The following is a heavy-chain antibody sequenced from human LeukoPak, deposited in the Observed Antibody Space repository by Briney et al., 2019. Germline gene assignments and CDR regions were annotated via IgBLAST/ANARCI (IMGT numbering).Heavy chain of an antibody. D-gene: IGHD4-17*01. CDR2: INPNSGGT. J-gene: IGHJ5*02. CDR1: GYTFTGYY. Sequence: ASVKVSCKASGYTFTGYYMHWVRQAPGQGLEWMGWINPNSGGTNYAQKFQGWVTMTRDTSISTAYMELSRLRSDDTAVYYCAREGNDYGDYHNWFDPWGQGTLVTVSS. V-gene: IGHV1-2*04. CDR3: AREGNDYGDYHNWFDP.